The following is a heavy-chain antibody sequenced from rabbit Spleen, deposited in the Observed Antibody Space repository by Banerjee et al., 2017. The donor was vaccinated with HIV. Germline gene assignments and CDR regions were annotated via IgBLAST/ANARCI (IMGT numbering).Heavy chain of an antibody. V-gene: IGHV1S45*01. Sequence: QQQLVESGGGLVKPGASLTLTCTASGFSFSSNWICWVRQAPGKGLEWIACIDNGSSGFTYFATWAKGRFTCSKTSSTTVTLQMTRLTAADTATYFCARDTSSSFSSYGMDLWGPGTLVTVS. D-gene: IGHD1-1*01. CDR3: ARDTSSSFSSYGMDL. CDR1: GFSFSSNW. CDR2: IDNGSSGFT. J-gene: IGHJ6*01.